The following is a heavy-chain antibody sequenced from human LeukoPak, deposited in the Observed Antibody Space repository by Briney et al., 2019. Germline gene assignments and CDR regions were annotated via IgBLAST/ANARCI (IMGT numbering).Heavy chain of an antibody. CDR2: INHSGST. V-gene: IGHV4-34*01. CDR3: ARDHRPTSWLENWFDP. CDR1: GGSFSGYY. D-gene: IGHD2-2*01. Sequence: PSETLSLTCAVYGGSFSGYYWSWIRQPPGKGLEWIGEINHSGSTNYNPSLKSRVTISVDTSKNQFSLKLSSVTAADTAVYYCARDHRPTSWLENWFDPWGQGTLVTVSS. J-gene: IGHJ5*02.